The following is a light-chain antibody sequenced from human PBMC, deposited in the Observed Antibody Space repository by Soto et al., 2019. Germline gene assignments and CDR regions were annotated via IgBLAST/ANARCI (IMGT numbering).Light chain of an antibody. J-gene: IGLJ1*01. Sequence: QSALTQPASVSGSPGQSITISCTGTSSDVGGYNYVSWYQQHPGKAPKLMIYEVSNRPSGVSNRFSGSKSGNTASLTISGLQAEDEADYYCSSYTSSSTPYVLGTWTKLTVL. V-gene: IGLV2-14*01. CDR2: EVS. CDR1: SSDVGGYNY. CDR3: SSYTSSSTPYV.